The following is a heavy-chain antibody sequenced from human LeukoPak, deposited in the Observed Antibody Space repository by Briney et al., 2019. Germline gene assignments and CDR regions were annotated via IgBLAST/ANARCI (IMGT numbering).Heavy chain of an antibody. V-gene: IGHV1-18*04. CDR2: ISAYNGNT. J-gene: IGHJ1*01. D-gene: IGHD2-15*01. CDR1: GYTFTSYG. Sequence: ASVKVSCKASGYTFTSYGISWVRQAPGQGLEWMGWISAYNGNTNYAQKLQGRVTMTTDTSSSTAYMELRSLRSDDTAVYYCARDRDIVVVVAAHEYFQHWGQGTLVTVSS. CDR3: ARDRDIVVVVAAHEYFQH.